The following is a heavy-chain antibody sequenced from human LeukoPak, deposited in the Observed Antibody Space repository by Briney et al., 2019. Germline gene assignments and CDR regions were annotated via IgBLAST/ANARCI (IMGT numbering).Heavy chain of an antibody. D-gene: IGHD4-17*01. Sequence: GGSLRLYGAASGFTFSSYWMSWVRQAPGKGLEWVANIKQDGSEKYYVDSVKGRFTISRDNAKNSLYLQMNSLRAEDTAVYYCARAEYGDLIDYWGQGTLVTVSS. CDR1: GFTFSSYW. CDR3: ARAEYGDLIDY. CDR2: IKQDGSEK. V-gene: IGHV3-7*01. J-gene: IGHJ4*02.